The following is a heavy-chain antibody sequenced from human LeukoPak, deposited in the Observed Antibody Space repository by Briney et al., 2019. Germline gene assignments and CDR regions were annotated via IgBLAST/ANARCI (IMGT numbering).Heavy chain of an antibody. Sequence: SVKVSCKASGGTFSSYAISWVRQAPGQGLEWMGRIIPILGIANYAQKFQGRVTITADKSTSTAYMELSSLRSEDTAVYYCARERYDFWSGPGIAEYFQHWGQGTLVTVSS. CDR1: GGTFSSYA. CDR2: IIPILGIA. CDR3: ARERYDFWSGPGIAEYFQH. D-gene: IGHD3-3*01. V-gene: IGHV1-69*04. J-gene: IGHJ1*01.